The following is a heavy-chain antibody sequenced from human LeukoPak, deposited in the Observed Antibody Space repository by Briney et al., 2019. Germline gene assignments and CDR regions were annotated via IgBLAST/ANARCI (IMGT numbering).Heavy chain of an antibody. V-gene: IGHV3-30-3*01. CDR3: ARGNWFDP. CDR2: ISYDGSNK. Sequence: GRSLRLSCSTSGFTFSSYAMHSVRQAPGKGLEWVAVISYDGSNKNYADSVKGRFTISRDNSKNTLYVQMNSLRAEDTAVYYCARGNWFDPWGQGTLVTVSS. CDR1: GFTFSSYA. J-gene: IGHJ5*02.